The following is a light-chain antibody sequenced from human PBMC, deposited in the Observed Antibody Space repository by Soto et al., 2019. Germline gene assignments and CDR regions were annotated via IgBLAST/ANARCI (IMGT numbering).Light chain of an antibody. CDR2: DAS. CDR1: QSVSSN. V-gene: IGKV3-15*01. CDR3: QQYNNWPPLT. Sequence: EIVMTQSPATLSMSPGERATLSCRASQSVSSNLAWYQQKPGQAPRLLIYDASTRATGVPARFSGSGSGTEFTLTISSLQSEVFAVYYCQQYNNWPPLTFGGGTKVEI. J-gene: IGKJ4*01.